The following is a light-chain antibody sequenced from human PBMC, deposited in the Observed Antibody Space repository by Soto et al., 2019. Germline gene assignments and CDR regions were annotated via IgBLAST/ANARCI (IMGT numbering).Light chain of an antibody. J-gene: IGLJ2*01. Sequence: QSALTQPASVSGSVGQSITISCTGISSDVGDYNHVAWYQHQQGQAPRLIIFEVTNRPSVDFSRFSGSQSGNTASLSISWLQPDDEADYYCSSYIGFSTLFGGGTKVAVL. CDR3: SSYIGFSTL. CDR1: SSDVGDYNH. CDR2: EVT. V-gene: IGLV2-14*01.